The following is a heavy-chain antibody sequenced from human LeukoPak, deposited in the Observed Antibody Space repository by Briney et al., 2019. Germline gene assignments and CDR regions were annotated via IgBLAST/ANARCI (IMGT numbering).Heavy chain of an antibody. CDR3: ARDLAPQHSSSSDWFDP. D-gene: IGHD6-6*01. Sequence: GGSLRLSCAASGFTFSSYSMHWVRQAPGKGLEWVAVISYDGNNKYYTDSVKGRFTISRDNAKNSLYLQMNSLRAEDTAVYYCARDLAPQHSSSSDWFDPWGQGTLVTVSS. CDR2: ISYDGNNK. J-gene: IGHJ5*02. V-gene: IGHV3-30*04. CDR1: GFTFSSYS.